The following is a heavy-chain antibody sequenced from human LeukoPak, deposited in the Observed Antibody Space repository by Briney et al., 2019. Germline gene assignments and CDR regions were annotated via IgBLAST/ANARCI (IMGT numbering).Heavy chain of an antibody. D-gene: IGHD3-3*01. CDR1: GGSISSYY. Sequence: PSETLSLTCTVSGGSISSYYWSWIRQPPGKGLEWIGYIYYSGSTNYNPSLKSRVTISVDTSKNQFSLKLSSVTAADTAVYYCARAVLRFLEWPSAGWFDPWGQGTLVTVSS. V-gene: IGHV4-59*01. J-gene: IGHJ5*02. CDR2: IYYSGST. CDR3: ARAVLRFLEWPSAGWFDP.